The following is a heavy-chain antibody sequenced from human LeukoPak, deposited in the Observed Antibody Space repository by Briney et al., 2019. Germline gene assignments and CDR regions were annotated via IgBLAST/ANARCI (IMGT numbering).Heavy chain of an antibody. D-gene: IGHD2-2*01. J-gene: IGHJ4*02. CDR2: TYFRSKWYY. V-gene: IGHV6-1*01. CDR3: ARDRGGVAPAAGDY. Sequence: SQTLSLTCAISGDSVSSKTATWNWIRQSPSRGLEWLGRTYFRSKWYYDYAMSVKGRVSISPDTSKNHFSLHLDSVTPEDTAVYYCARDRGGVAPAAGDYWGQGTLVTVSS. CDR1: GDSVSSKTAT.